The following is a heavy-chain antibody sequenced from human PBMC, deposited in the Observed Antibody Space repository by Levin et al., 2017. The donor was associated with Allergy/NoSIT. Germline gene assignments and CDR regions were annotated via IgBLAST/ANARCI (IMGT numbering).Heavy chain of an antibody. CDR1: GGSISSSSYY. D-gene: IGHD5-24*01. CDR3: ARQLETRWLQFGAFDI. CDR2: IYYSGST. J-gene: IGHJ3*02. Sequence: SETLSLTCTVSGGSISSSSYYWGWIRQPPGKGLEWIGSIYYSGSTYYNPSLKSRVTISVDTSKNQFSLKLSSVTAADTAVYYCARQLETRWLQFGAFDIWGQGTMVTVSS. V-gene: IGHV4-39*01.